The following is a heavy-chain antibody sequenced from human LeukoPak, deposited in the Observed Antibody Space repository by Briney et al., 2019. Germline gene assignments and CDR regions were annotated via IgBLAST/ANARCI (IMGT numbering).Heavy chain of an antibody. J-gene: IGHJ4*02. CDR1: GGSIRSYY. V-gene: IGHV4-59*01. CDR3: ARALTPGSCSAGTCSYFDY. D-gene: IGHD2-15*01. CDR2: IYYSGST. Sequence: SETVSLTCTVSGGSIRSYYWSWIPQPPGKGLEWIGYIYYSGSTNSNPSLKSRVTISVDTSKNQFSLKVSSVTAADTAVYYCARALTPGSCSAGTCSYFDYWGQGTLVTVSS.